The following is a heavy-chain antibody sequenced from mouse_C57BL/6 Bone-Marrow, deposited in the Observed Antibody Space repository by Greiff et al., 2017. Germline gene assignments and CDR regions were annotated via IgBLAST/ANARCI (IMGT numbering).Heavy chain of an antibody. CDR2: IWRGGST. V-gene: IGHV2-5*01. Sequence: QVQLKESGPGLVQPSQSLSITCTVSGFSLTSYGVHWVRQSPGKGLEWLGVIWRGGSTDYNAAFMSRLSITKDNSKSQVFFKMNSLQADDTAIYYCAKKGAMGLLHAMDYWGQGTSVTVSS. J-gene: IGHJ4*01. CDR1: GFSLTSYG. D-gene: IGHD2-3*01. CDR3: AKKGAMGLLHAMDY.